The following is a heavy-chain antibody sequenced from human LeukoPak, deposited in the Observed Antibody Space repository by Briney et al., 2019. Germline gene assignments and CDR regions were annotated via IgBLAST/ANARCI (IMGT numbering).Heavy chain of an antibody. CDR2: INHNGNVN. V-gene: IGHV3-7*03. D-gene: IGHD3-16*01. CDR1: GFTFSSYW. Sequence: GGSLRLSCAASGFTFSSYWMNWARQAPGKGLEWVASINHNGNVNYYVDSVKGRFTISRDNAKNSLYLQMSNLRAEDTAVYFCARGGGLDLWGQGATVTVSS. CDR3: ARGGGLDL. J-gene: IGHJ6*02.